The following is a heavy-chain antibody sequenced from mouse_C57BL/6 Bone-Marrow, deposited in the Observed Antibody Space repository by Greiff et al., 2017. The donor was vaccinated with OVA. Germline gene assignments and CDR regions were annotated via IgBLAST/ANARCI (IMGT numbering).Heavy chain of an antibody. J-gene: IGHJ2*01. CDR3: ARNYGSSSPDY. CDR1: GYTFTSYW. D-gene: IGHD1-1*01. V-gene: IGHV1-55*01. CDR2: IYPGSGST. Sequence: QVQLQQPGAELVRPGSSVKLSCKASGYTFTSYWMYWVKQRPIQGLEWIGDIYPGSGSTNYNEKFKSKATLTVDTSSSTAYMQLSSLTSEDSAVYYCARNYGSSSPDYWGQGTTLTVSS.